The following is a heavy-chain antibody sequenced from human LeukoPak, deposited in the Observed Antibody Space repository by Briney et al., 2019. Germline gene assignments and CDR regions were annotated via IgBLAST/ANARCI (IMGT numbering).Heavy chain of an antibody. J-gene: IGHJ5*02. CDR3: AKQGVDPYNWFDP. CDR2: ISGSGGST. CDR1: GFTFSRYA. Sequence: PGGSLRLSCAASGFTFSRYAMSWVRQAPGKGLEWVSAISGSGGSTHYADSVKGRFTISRDNSKNTLYLQMNSLRAEDTAVYYCAKQGVDPYNWFDPWGQGTLVTVSS. V-gene: IGHV3-23*01. D-gene: IGHD3-10*01.